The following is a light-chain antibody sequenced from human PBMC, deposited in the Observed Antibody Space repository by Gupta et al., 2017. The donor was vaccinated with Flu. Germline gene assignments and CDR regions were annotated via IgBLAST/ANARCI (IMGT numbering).Light chain of an antibody. CDR3: MQGTGWPPET. J-gene: IGKJ1*01. CDR2: KVS. V-gene: IGKV2-30*01. CDR1: ESLLYSDGNTY. Sequence: DVVMTQSPLSLPVTLGQPASITCRSSESLLYSDGNTYLSWFQQRPGQSPRRLIYKVSNRDSGVPDRFSGSGSGTDFTLTISRVEAEDVGIYYCMQGTGWPPETFGQGTXVEIK.